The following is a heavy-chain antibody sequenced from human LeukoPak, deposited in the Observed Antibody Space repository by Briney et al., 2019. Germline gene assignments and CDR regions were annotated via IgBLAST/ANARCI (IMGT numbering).Heavy chain of an antibody. Sequence: SETLSLTCAVYGGSFSGYYWSWIRQPPGKGLEWIGEINHSGSTNYNPSLKSRVTISVDTSKNQFSLKLSSVTAADTAAYYCARPLGYCSSTSCYPSDAFDIWGQGTMVTVSS. D-gene: IGHD2-2*01. V-gene: IGHV4-34*01. CDR3: ARPLGYCSSTSCYPSDAFDI. J-gene: IGHJ3*02. CDR2: INHSGST. CDR1: GGSFSGYY.